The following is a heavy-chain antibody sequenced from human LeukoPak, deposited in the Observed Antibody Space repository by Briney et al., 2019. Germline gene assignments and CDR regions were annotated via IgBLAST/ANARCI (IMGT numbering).Heavy chain of an antibody. CDR3: ARGTIFGVNLDY. J-gene: IGHJ4*02. D-gene: IGHD3-3*01. V-gene: IGHV4-59*01. CDR1: GGSISSYY. Sequence: SETLSLTCTVSGGSISSYYWSWIRQPPGKGLEWIGCIYYSGSTNYNPSLKSRVTISVDTSKNQFSLKLSSVTAADTAVYYCARGTIFGVNLDYWGQGTLVTVSS. CDR2: IYYSGST.